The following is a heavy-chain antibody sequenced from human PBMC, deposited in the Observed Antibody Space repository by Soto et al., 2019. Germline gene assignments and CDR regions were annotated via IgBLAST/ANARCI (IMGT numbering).Heavy chain of an antibody. CDR2: IYYSGST. CDR1: GGSISSYY. Sequence: PSETLSLTCTVSGGSISSYYWSWIRQPPGKGLEWIGYIYYSGSTNYNPSLKSRVTISVDTSKNQFSLKLSSVTAADTAVYYCARVVRYYYDSSGYYPGLYNWFDPWGQGTLVTVSS. V-gene: IGHV4-59*01. D-gene: IGHD3-22*01. CDR3: ARVVRYYYDSSGYYPGLYNWFDP. J-gene: IGHJ5*02.